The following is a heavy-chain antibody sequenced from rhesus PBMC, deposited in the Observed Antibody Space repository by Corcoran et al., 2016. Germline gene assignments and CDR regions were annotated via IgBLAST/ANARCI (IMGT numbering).Heavy chain of an antibody. V-gene: IGHV4S10*01. CDR1: GGSISADYR. Sequence: QVQLQESGPGVVKPSETLSLTCAVSGGSISADYRWTWIRQPPGKGLEWIGCLYGRRPSTNCTPSLKSRVTISKDTSRNQFSLKLTSVTAADTAVYYCARDNWGVPYSLDSWGQGVVVTVSS. CDR2: LYGRRPST. J-gene: IGHJ6*01. D-gene: IGHD7-45*01. CDR3: ARDNWGVPYSLDS.